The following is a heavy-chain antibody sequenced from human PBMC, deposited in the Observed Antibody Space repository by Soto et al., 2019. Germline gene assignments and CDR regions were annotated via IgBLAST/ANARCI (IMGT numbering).Heavy chain of an antibody. CDR3: AREEAAGYYYGRDV. CDR2: MNPNSGNT. J-gene: IGHJ6*02. D-gene: IGHD6-25*01. CDR1: GYTFTSYD. V-gene: IGHV1-8*01. Sequence: GASVKVSCKASGYTFTSYDINWVRQATGQGLEWMGWMNPNSGNTGYAQKFQGRVTMTRNTSISTAYMGLSSLRSEDTAVYFCAREEAAGYYYGRDVWSRGTTDPVSS.